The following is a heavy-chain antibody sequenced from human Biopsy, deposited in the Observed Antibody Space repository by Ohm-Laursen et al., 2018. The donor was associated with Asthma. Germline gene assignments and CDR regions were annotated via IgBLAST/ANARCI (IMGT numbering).Heavy chain of an antibody. D-gene: IGHD2-2*01. V-gene: IGHV1-69*01. CDR3: ARGPEYVRSSGALDY. CDR1: GDSFSNYA. Sequence: ASSVKVSCKASGDSFSNYAISWVRQAPGQGLEWMGGLIPIFGPTNYAQKFQGRVTISADDSTSTAYMELSSLSSEDTALYYCARGPEYVRSSGALDYWGQGTLVTVSS. CDR2: LIPIFGPT. J-gene: IGHJ4*02.